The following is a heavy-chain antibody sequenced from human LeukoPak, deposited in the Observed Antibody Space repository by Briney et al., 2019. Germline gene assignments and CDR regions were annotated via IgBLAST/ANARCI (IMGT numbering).Heavy chain of an antibody. CDR2: IRFDGSNN. V-gene: IGHV3-30*02. D-gene: IGHD6-13*01. CDR1: GFTVSSNY. Sequence: PGGSLRLSCVASGFTVSSNYMSWVRQAPGKGLEWVAFIRFDGSNNYYADSVKGRFTISRDNSKNTLYLQMNSLRAEDTAVYYCARGASSSWTYYYYMDVWGKGTTVTISS. J-gene: IGHJ6*03. CDR3: ARGASSSWTYYYYMDV.